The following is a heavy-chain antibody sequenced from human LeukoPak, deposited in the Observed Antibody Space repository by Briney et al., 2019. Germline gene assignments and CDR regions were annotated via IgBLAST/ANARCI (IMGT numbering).Heavy chain of an antibody. CDR3: AKHLHSYYYGLDV. CDR1: GFSFSNYA. Sequence: PGGSLRLSCVASGFSFSNYAMSWVRQAPGKGLEWVSVISGSGGRTYYADSVKGRFTISRDNSKDTLYLQMNSLRAEDTAVYYCAKHLHSYYYGLDVWGQGTTVTVSS. D-gene: IGHD4-11*01. J-gene: IGHJ6*02. CDR2: ISGSGGRT. V-gene: IGHV3-23*01.